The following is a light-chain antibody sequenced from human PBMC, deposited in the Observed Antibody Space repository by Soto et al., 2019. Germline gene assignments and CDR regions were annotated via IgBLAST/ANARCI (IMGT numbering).Light chain of an antibody. Sequence: QSALTQPASVSGSPGQSITISCTGTSSDVGGYNYVSWYQQHPGKAPKLMIYEVSNRPSGVPNRFSGSKSGNTASLTISGLQAEDVADYYCSSYTNINTRACVFGTGTKLTVL. J-gene: IGLJ1*01. V-gene: IGLV2-14*01. CDR1: SSDVGGYNY. CDR2: EVS. CDR3: SSYTNINTRACV.